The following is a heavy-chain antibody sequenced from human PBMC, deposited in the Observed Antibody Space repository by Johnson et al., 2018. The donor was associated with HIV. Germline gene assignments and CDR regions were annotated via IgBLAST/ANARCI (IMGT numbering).Heavy chain of an antibody. CDR2: IGTAGDT. Sequence: VQLVESGGGLVQPGGSLRLSCAAYGFTFSTYDMYWVRQATGKGLEWVSTIGTAGDTYYAGSVKGRFTISRENANNSLYLQMNSLRAGDTAVYYCARTGVLGAFDIWGQGTMVTVSS. J-gene: IGHJ3*02. D-gene: IGHD2-8*02. CDR3: ARTGVLGAFDI. CDR1: GFTFSTYD. V-gene: IGHV3-13*01.